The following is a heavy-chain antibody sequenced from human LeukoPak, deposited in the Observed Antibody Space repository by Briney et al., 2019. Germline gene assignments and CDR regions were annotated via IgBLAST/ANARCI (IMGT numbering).Heavy chain of an antibody. CDR1: GGTFSSYA. V-gene: IGHV1-69*04. CDR3: ARGQWLAAIRDWFDP. J-gene: IGHJ5*02. CDR2: IIPILGIA. D-gene: IGHD2-15*01. Sequence: ASVKVSCKASGGTFSSYAISWVRQAPGQGLEWMGRIIPILGIANYAQKFQGRATITADKSTSTAYMELSSLRSEDTAVYYCARGQWLAAIRDWFDPWGQGTLVTVSS.